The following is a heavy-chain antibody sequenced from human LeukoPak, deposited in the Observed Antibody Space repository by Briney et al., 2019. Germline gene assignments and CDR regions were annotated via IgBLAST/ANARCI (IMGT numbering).Heavy chain of an antibody. D-gene: IGHD3-22*01. CDR2: ISYDGSNK. J-gene: IGHJ4*02. CDR3: ARDRVIVVVPKDY. V-gene: IGHV3-30-3*01. Sequence: GRSLRLSCAASGFTFSSYAMHWVRQAPGKRRERVAVISYDGSNKYYADSVKGRFTISRDNSKNTLYLQMNSLRAEDTAVYYCARDRVIVVVPKDYWGQGTLVTVSS. CDR1: GFTFSSYA.